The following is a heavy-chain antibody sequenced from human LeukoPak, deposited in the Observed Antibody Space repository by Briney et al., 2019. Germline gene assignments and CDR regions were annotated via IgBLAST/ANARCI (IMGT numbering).Heavy chain of an antibody. D-gene: IGHD6-19*01. CDR3: AKVTVAGWGYFDY. Sequence: GGSLRLSCAASGFTFSSYSMNWVRQAPGKGLEWVSSISSSSSYIYYADSVKGRFTISRDNSKNTLYLQMNSLRAEDTAVYYCAKVTVAGWGYFDYWGQGTLVTVS. CDR2: ISSSSSYI. CDR1: GFTFSSYS. J-gene: IGHJ4*02. V-gene: IGHV3-21*04.